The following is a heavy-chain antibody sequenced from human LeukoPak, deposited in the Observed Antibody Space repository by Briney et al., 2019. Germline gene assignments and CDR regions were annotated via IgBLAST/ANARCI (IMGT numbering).Heavy chain of an antibody. J-gene: IGHJ4*02. CDR3: ARALVGAATLSY. Sequence: GESLKISCKGSGYGFSSYWIGWVRQMPGKGLEWMGVIYPGDSDTRYSPSFQGQVTLSADKSISTAYLQWSSLKASDTAIYYCARALVGAATLSYWGQGTLVTVSS. D-gene: IGHD1-26*01. CDR2: IYPGDSDT. V-gene: IGHV5-51*01. CDR1: GYGFSSYW.